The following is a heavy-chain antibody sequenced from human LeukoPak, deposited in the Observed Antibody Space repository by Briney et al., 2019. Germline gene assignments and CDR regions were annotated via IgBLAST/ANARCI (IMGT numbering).Heavy chain of an antibody. CDR2: ISTSGSSV. D-gene: IGHD1-26*01. CDR1: GFTFSSYE. V-gene: IGHV3-48*03. Sequence: GGTLRLSCAASGFTFSSYEMNWVRQAPGEGLEWISYISTSGSSVKYADSVKGRFTISRDNAKNSLYLQMDSLRTEDTAIYYCTTDHVGATVEFDSWGQGTPVTVSS. J-gene: IGHJ4*02. CDR3: TTDHVGATVEFDS.